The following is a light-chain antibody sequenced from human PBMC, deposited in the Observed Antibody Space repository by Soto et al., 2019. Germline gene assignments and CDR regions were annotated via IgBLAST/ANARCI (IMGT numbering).Light chain of an antibody. V-gene: IGKV3-15*01. CDR3: QQYNNWPPTWT. Sequence: EIVLTQSPGTLSLSPGERATLSCRASQSVRSSHLAWYQQKPGQAPRLLIYGASSRATGIPARFSGSGSGTEFTLTISSLQSEDFAVYYCQQYNNWPPTWTFGQGTKVDIK. J-gene: IGKJ1*01. CDR2: GAS. CDR1: QSVRSSH.